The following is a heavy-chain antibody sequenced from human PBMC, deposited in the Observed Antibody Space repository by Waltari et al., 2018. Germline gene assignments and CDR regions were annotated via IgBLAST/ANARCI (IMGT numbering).Heavy chain of an antibody. CDR2: IIPILGIA. Sequence: QVQLVQSGAEVKKPGSSVKVSCKASGGTFSSYTISWVRQAPGQGLEWMRRIIPILGIANDAQKFQGRVTITADKSTSTAYTELSSLRSEDTVVYYCARASVGGAFDIWGQGTMVTVSS. CDR1: GGTFSSYT. D-gene: IGHD1-26*01. J-gene: IGHJ3*02. V-gene: IGHV1-69*02. CDR3: ARASVGGAFDI.